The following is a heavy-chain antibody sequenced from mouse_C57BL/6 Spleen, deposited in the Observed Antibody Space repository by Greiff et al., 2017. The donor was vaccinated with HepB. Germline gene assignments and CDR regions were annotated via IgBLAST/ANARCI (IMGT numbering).Heavy chain of an antibody. CDR1: GYAFSSSW. V-gene: IGHV1-82*01. CDR3: ARPTVVATNWYFDV. CDR2: IYPGDGDT. J-gene: IGHJ1*03. Sequence: QVQLQQSGPELVKPGASVKISCKASGYAFSSSWMNWVKQRPGKGLEWIGRIYPGDGDTNYNGKFKGKATLTADKSSSTAYMQLSSLTSEDSAVYFCARPTVVATNWYFDVWGTGTTVTVSS. D-gene: IGHD1-1*01.